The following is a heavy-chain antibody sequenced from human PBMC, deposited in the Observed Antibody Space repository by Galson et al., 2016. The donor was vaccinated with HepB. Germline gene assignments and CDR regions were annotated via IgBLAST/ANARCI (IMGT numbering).Heavy chain of an antibody. D-gene: IGHD6-13*01. Sequence: SLRLSCAASAFTFSTYGMHWVRQAPGKGLEWVAVISYDGSKKYYADSVKGRFTISRDNSKNTLYLQMNSLRTEDTAIYYCARGPSCASSWYPGGFHMWGQGTLVTVSS. V-gene: IGHV3-30*03. CDR3: ARGPSCASSWYPGGFHM. CDR1: AFTFSTYG. CDR2: ISYDGSKK. J-gene: IGHJ1*01.